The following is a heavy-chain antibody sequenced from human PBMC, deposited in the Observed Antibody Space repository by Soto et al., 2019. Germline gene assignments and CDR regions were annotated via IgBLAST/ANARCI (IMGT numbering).Heavy chain of an antibody. V-gene: IGHV4-31*02. D-gene: IGHD7-27*01. Sequence: WTWIRQHPGKGLEWIGDIYYNGNTQYNPSLRSRVIISIDTSKNKFFLNLSSLTAADTAVYYCARLGSHKDFDSWGQGTLVTVTS. J-gene: IGHJ4*02. CDR2: IYYNGNT. CDR3: ARLGSHKDFDS.